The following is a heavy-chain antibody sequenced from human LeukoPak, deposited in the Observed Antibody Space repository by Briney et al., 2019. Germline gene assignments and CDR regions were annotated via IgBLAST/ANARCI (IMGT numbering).Heavy chain of an antibody. V-gene: IGHV6-1*01. D-gene: IGHD1/OR15-1a*01. CDR3: ARDRHWTNDWVFDY. Sequence: SQTLSLTCAISGDSVSRTDAGWNWIRQSPSRGLEWLGRIYYRSHWYGDDVLSMKSRITINPDTAKNQFSLKLSSVTAADTAVYYCARDRHWTNDWVFDYWGQGTLVTVSS. J-gene: IGHJ4*02. CDR1: GDSVSRTDAG. CDR2: IYYRSHWYG.